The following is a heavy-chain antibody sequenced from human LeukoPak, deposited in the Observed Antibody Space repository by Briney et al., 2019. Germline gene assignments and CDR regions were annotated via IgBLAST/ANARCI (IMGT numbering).Heavy chain of an antibody. J-gene: IGHJ5*02. V-gene: IGHV1-2*04. Sequence: ASVKVSCKASGYTFTRYYMHWVRQAPGQGLEWMGWINPNSGGTNYAQKFQGWVTMTRDTSISTAYMELSRLRSDDTAVYYCASSYSSGRDNWFDPWGQGTLVTVSS. CDR3: ASSYSSGRDNWFDP. CDR2: INPNSGGT. CDR1: GYTFTRYY. D-gene: IGHD6-19*01.